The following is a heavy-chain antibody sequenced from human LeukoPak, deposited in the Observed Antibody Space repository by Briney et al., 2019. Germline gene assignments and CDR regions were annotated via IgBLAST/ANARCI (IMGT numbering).Heavy chain of an antibody. Sequence: GGSLRLSCAASGFTSSDFYMSWIRQAPGKGLEWVSSISSSGSTVYYADSVKGGFTISRDNAKNSLYLQMNSLRAEDTAVYYCARDPSPILTMGYMDVWGKGTTVTVSS. D-gene: IGHD3-9*01. V-gene: IGHV3-11*01. CDR2: ISSSGSTV. CDR1: GFTSSDFY. J-gene: IGHJ6*03. CDR3: ARDPSPILTMGYMDV.